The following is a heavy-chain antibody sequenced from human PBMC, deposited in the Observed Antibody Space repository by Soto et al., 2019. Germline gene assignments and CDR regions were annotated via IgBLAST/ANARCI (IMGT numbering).Heavy chain of an antibody. D-gene: IGHD2-2*03. J-gene: IGHJ4*02. CDR1: GDSISSYS. V-gene: IGHV4-59*01. CDR2: IHYNGNT. CDR3: AREGNLGRWIQPLDS. Sequence: SETLSLTCTVSGDSISSYSRSWIRQPPGKGLEWIGNIHYNGNTKYSPSLKSRVTMSVDTSKNHFSLKLISVTTADTAVYFCAREGNLGRWIQPLDSWGQGTLVNVSS.